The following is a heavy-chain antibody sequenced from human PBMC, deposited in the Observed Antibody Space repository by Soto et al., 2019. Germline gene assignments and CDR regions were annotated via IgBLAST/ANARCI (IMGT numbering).Heavy chain of an antibody. CDR3: ARDLGITMIVVVPSGAFDI. V-gene: IGHV1-3*01. CDR2: INADNGDT. J-gene: IGHJ3*02. CDR1: GYGFSSYV. D-gene: IGHD3-22*01. Sequence: ASVKVSCKPAGYGFSSYVLHWVRQAPGQGLEWMGWINADNGDTKYSQKFQDRVTITRDTSASIAYMEVSSLRSEDTAVYYCARDLGITMIVVVPSGAFDIWGQGTMVTVSS.